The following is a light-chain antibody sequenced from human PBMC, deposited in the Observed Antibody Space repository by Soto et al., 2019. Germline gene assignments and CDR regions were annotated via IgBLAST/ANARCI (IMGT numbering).Light chain of an antibody. CDR2: GAS. J-gene: IGKJ5*01. Sequence: EIVMTQSPATLSVSPGDRATLSCRAGQPLNNNVAWYQHKPGQAPRLLIYGASTRATGISARFSGSGSGTEFTLTISSLQSEDVAVYYCQQYEKWPPSITFGQGTRREIK. CDR3: QQYEKWPPSIT. V-gene: IGKV3-15*01. CDR1: QPLNNN.